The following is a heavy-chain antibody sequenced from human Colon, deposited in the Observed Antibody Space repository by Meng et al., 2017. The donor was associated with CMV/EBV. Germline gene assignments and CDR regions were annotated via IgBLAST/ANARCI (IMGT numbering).Heavy chain of an antibody. CDR2: ISSSGNVM. J-gene: IGHJ4*02. Sequence: GGSLRLSCAASDFIFSDFQMSWVRQAPGKGLEWVAYISSSGNVMHYADSVKGRFTISRDNSRNTLYLQMNSLRTEDTALYYCATTAGVARPFDYWGQGTLVTVSS. V-gene: IGHV3-48*03. CDR3: ATTAGVARPFDY. D-gene: IGHD2-15*01. CDR1: DFIFSDFQ.